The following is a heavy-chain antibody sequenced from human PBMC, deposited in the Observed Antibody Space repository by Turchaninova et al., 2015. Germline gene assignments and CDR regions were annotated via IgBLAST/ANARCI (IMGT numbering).Heavy chain of an antibody. CDR3: ARDKIFGSGSRYAMDV. J-gene: IGHJ6*02. Sequence: EVQLVESGGGLVKPGGSLRLSCAASGFTFTSYPMNWVRQAPGKGLEWVSTISGRGGYMDYADAGKGRFTVSRDNAKNSHYLLMNSLGVEDTAVYYCARDKIFGSGSRYAMDVWGQGTTVTVSS. CDR2: ISGRGGYM. V-gene: IGHV3-21*01. D-gene: IGHD3-10*01. CDR1: GFTFTSYP.